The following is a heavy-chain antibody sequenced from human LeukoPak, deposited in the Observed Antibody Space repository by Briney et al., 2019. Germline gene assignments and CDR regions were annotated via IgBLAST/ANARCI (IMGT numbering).Heavy chain of an antibody. CDR2: IYYSGST. V-gene: IGHV4-39*01. D-gene: IGHD2-15*01. J-gene: IGHJ3*02. CDR3: ARHLPLGYCSGGSCDAFDI. Sequence: PSETLSLTCTVSGGSISSSSYYWGWIRQPPGKGLEWIGSIYYSGSTYYNPSLKSRVTISVDTSKNQFSLKLSSVTAADTAVYYCARHLPLGYCSGGSCDAFDIWGQGTMVTVSS. CDR1: GGSISSSSYY.